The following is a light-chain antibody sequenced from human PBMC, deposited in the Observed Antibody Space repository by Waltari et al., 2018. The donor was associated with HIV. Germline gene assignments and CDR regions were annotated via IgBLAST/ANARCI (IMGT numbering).Light chain of an antibody. CDR3: AAWDDKLSHWL. CDR2: GHD. V-gene: IGLV1-47*01. CDR1: NSNIGNDF. J-gene: IGLJ6*01. Sequence: QSVLTQPPSASKTPGQRVLISCSGTNSNIGNDFVSWFQQVPGTAPKLVIYGHDLRPSGVSDRFSGSKSGSSASLAISGLQSDDEADYFCAAWDDKLSHWLFGAGTKVTV.